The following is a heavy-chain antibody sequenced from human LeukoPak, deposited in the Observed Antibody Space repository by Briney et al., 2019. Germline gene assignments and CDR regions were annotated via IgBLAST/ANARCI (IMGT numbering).Heavy chain of an antibody. Sequence: GRSLRLSCAASGFTFSSYAMHGVRQAPGKGLEWVAVISYDGSNKYYADSVKGRFTISRDNSKNTLYLQMNSLRAEDTAVYYCARGDSGYFDYWGQGTLVTASS. D-gene: IGHD1-26*01. V-gene: IGHV3-30-3*01. CDR1: GFTFSSYA. CDR3: ARGDSGYFDY. CDR2: ISYDGSNK. J-gene: IGHJ4*02.